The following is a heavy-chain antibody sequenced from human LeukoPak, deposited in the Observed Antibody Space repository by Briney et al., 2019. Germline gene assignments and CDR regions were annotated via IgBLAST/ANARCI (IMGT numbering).Heavy chain of an antibody. J-gene: IGHJ4*02. V-gene: IGHV3-30*04. CDR2: ISYDGINK. Sequence: GRSLRLSCVASGFTFSSHAMNWVRQAPGKGLEWVAVISYDGINKYYVDSVKGRFTISRDNSKNTLYLQMNSLRAEDTAVYYCARDRHCIGSTCYGLWGQGTRVTVSS. CDR1: GFTFSSHA. D-gene: IGHD2-2*01. CDR3: ARDRHCIGSTCYGL.